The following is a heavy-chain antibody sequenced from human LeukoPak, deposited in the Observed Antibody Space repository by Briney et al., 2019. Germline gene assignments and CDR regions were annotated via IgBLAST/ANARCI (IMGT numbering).Heavy chain of an antibody. J-gene: IGHJ4*02. D-gene: IGHD3-9*01. CDR1: GFTSSTSW. Sequence: GGSLRLSCAASGFTSSTSWMTWVRQAPGKGLEWVTNINRDGSQIDYLDSVKGRFTISRDSANNALYLQMNSLRAEDTAVYYCARGGLTAGFDFWGQGALVTVSS. CDR2: INRDGSQI. V-gene: IGHV3-7*01. CDR3: ARGGLTAGFDF.